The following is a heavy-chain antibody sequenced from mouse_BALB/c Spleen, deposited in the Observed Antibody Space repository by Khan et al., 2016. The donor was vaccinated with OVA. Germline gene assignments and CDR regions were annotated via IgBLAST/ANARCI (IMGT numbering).Heavy chain of an antibody. Sequence: QIQLVQSGAELARPGASVKMSCKASGYTFTTYTMHWVKQRPGQGLEWIGYINPSNGYTNYNQKFKDKSTLTADKSSSTAYMQLSSLTSDYSAVYYGARGGAYYRSDGWFSYWGQGTLVTVSA. CDR3: ARGGAYYRSDGWFSY. CDR1: GYTFTTYT. D-gene: IGHD2-14*01. J-gene: IGHJ3*01. V-gene: IGHV1-4*01. CDR2: INPSNGYT.